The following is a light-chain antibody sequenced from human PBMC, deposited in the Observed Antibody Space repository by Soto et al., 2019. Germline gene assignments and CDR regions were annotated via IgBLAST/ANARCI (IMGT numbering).Light chain of an antibody. V-gene: IGKV3-20*01. Sequence: EIVLTQSPGTLSLSPGERATLSCRASQSVSSSYLAWYQQKPGQAPRLLIYGASSRATGIPDRFSGSGSGTDFTLTISRLEPEDFAVYYCQQYGRSPTTFGQGTRLEIK. CDR2: GAS. J-gene: IGKJ5*01. CDR1: QSVSSSY. CDR3: QQYGRSPTT.